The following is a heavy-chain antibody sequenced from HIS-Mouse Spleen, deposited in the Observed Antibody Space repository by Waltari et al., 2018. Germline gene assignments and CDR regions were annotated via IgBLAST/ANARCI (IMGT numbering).Heavy chain of an antibody. Sequence: QLQLQESGPGLVKPSETLSLTCTVSGGSISSSSYYWGWIRQPPGKGLEWIGSIYYSGSTTDNPTRKSRGTISEDTSTNQFSLKLSSVTAADTAVYYCAREIPYSSSWYDWYFDLWGRGTLVTVSS. CDR2: IYYSGST. J-gene: IGHJ2*01. CDR1: GGSISSSSYY. V-gene: IGHV4-39*07. CDR3: AREIPYSSSWYDWYFDL. D-gene: IGHD6-13*01.